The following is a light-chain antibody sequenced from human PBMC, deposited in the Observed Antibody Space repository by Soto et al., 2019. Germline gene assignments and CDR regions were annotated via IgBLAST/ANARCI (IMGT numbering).Light chain of an antibody. CDR1: QSVISW. Sequence: EIQMTQSPYTLSASVGDRVTITCRASQSVISWVAWHQHKPGKAPKLLIYDASDLETGVPSRFSGSGSGTDFTFTINSLQPEDIATYYCQQYDNLPLTFGGGTKVDIK. J-gene: IGKJ4*01. CDR3: QQYDNLPLT. CDR2: DAS. V-gene: IGKV1-33*01.